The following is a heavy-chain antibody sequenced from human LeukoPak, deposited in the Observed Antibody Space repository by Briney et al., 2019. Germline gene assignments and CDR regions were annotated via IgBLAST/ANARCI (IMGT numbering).Heavy chain of an antibody. J-gene: IGHJ6*03. CDR1: GGSISSYY. Sequence: PSETLSLTCTVSGGSISSYYWSWIRQPPGKGLEWIGYIYYSGSTNYNPSLKSRVTISVDTSKNQFSLKLSSVTAADTAVYYSARRVMRYSSSWHYYYMDVWGKGTTVTVSS. CDR3: ARRVMRYSSSWHYYYMDV. D-gene: IGHD6-13*01. CDR2: IYYSGST. V-gene: IGHV4-59*01.